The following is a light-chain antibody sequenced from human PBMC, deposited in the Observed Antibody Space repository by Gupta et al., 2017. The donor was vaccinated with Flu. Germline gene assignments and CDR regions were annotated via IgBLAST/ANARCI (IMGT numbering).Light chain of an antibody. Sequence: QSVLTQPPSVSAAPGQKVTISCSGSTSNIGANYVSWYQQLPGTAPRLLIYENNKRPSGIPDRFSGSKSGTSATLGITELQTGDEADYYCGTWDNSLNVARVFGGGTRLTVL. J-gene: IGLJ3*02. CDR3: GTWDNSLNVARV. CDR1: TSNIGANY. V-gene: IGLV1-51*02. CDR2: ENN.